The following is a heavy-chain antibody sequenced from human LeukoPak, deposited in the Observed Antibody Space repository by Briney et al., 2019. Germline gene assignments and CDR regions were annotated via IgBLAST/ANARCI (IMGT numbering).Heavy chain of an antibody. V-gene: IGHV1-2*02. Sequence: ASVKVSCKASGYTFTGYYMHWVRQAHGQGLEWMGWINTNSGGTNYAQKFQGRVTMTRDTSISTAYMELSSLRSEDTAVYYCASPARYCSSTSCDTPLDYWGQGTLVTVSS. CDR3: ASPARYCSSTSCDTPLDY. CDR2: INTNSGGT. D-gene: IGHD2-2*02. J-gene: IGHJ4*02. CDR1: GYTFTGYY.